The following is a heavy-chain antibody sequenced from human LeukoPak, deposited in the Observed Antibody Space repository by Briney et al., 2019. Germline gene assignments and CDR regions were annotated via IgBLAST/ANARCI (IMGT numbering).Heavy chain of an antibody. Sequence: GDSLSLSCAASGFNFRSSAMIWVRQGPGMGLEWVSGISGSGESTYYADSVRGRFTISRDNYRDTLYLQMDSLRAEDSGVYFCVKGDIVVITAVWGDWGQGILVTVSS. CDR2: ISGSGEST. CDR3: VKGDIVVITAVWGD. J-gene: IGHJ4*02. CDR1: GFNFRSSA. D-gene: IGHD2-21*02. V-gene: IGHV3-23*01.